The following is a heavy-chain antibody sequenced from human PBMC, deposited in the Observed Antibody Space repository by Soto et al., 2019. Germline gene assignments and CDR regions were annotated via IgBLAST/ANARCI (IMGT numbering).Heavy chain of an antibody. CDR1: GGSFSGYY. V-gene: IGHV4-34*01. Sequence: PSETLSLTCAVYGGSFSGYYWSWIRQPPGKGLEWIGEINHSGSTNYNPSLKSRVTISVDTSKNQFSLKLSSVTAADTAVYYCARVVCNNGVCYNYFDYWGQGTLVTVSS. J-gene: IGHJ4*02. CDR3: ARVVCNNGVCYNYFDY. CDR2: INHSGST. D-gene: IGHD2-8*01.